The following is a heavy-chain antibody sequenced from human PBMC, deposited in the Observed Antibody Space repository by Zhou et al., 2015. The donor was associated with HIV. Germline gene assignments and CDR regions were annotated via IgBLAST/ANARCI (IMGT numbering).Heavy chain of an antibody. Sequence: QVQLVQSGAEVKKPGSSVKVSCKASGGTFSSYAISWVRQAPGQGLEWMGGIIPIFGTANYAQKFQGRVTITADESTSTAYMELSSLRSEDTAVYYCASCREPFSWEPGHAFDIWGQGTMVTVSS. J-gene: IGHJ3*02. D-gene: IGHD1-26*01. V-gene: IGHV1-69*12. CDR3: ASCREPFSWEPGHAFDI. CDR1: GGTFSSYA. CDR2: IIPIFGTA.